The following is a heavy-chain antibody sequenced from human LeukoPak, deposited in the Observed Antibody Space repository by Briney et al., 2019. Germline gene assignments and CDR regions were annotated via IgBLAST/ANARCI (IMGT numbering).Heavy chain of an antibody. V-gene: IGHV3-30*02. CDR2: IRYDGSNK. Sequence: GGTLRLSCAASGFTFSSYGMHWVRQAPGKGLEWVAFIRYDGSNKYYADSVKGRFTISRDNSKNTLYLQMNSLRAEDTAVYYCANRRQQLLPFDYWGQGTLVTVSS. J-gene: IGHJ4*02. D-gene: IGHD6-13*01. CDR3: ANRRQQLLPFDY. CDR1: GFTFSSYG.